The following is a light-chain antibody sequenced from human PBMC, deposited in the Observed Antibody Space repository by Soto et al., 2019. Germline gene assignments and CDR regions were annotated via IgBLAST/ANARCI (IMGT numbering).Light chain of an antibody. J-gene: IGKJ1*01. V-gene: IGKV1-5*01. CDR1: QGIVRW. CDR2: DAS. CDR3: QQYYGFSRT. Sequence: DIQMTQSPSTLSASVGDKVTITCRASQGIVRWLAWYQQKPGKAPKLLIYDASSLESGVPSRFSGSGAGTEFTLTINSLQPDDFETSYCQQYYGFSRTFGQGTKVDIK.